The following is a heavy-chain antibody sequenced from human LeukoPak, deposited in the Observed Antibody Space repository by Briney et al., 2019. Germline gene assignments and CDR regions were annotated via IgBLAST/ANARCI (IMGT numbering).Heavy chain of an antibody. Sequence: PGGSLRLSCVISGYTFTHYGFHWVRQAPGKALEWVAYISYDGNNKYEDSVKGRFTISRDNTKNTLYLQMNSLRAEDTAVYYCAKDRHAPGRYCSSTSCFPFDSWGQGTLVTVSS. D-gene: IGHD2-2*01. CDR1: GYTFTHYG. J-gene: IGHJ5*01. CDR3: AKDRHAPGRYCSSTSCFPFDS. V-gene: IGHV3-30*18. CDR2: ISYDGNNK.